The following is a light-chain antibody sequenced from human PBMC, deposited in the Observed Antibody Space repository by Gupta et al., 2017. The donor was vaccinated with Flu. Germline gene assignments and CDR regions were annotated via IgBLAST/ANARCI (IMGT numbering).Light chain of an antibody. Sequence: QSVLTQPPSASGTPGQRVTISCSGSRSNIGSNTVNWYQQLPGTAPKLLIYSNNQRPSGVPDRFSGSKSGTSASLAISGLQSEDEADYYCAAWDDSLNGPNYVFGTGTKVTVL. CDR2: SNN. CDR1: RSNIGSNT. V-gene: IGLV1-44*01. J-gene: IGLJ1*01. CDR3: AAWDDSLNGPNYV.